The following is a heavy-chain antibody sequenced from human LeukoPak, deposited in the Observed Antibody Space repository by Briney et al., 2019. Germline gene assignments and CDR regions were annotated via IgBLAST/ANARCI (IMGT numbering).Heavy chain of an antibody. CDR3: AGSRYCSGGTRYATFDY. V-gene: IGHV4-4*07. D-gene: IGHD2-15*01. CDR1: GGSISSSY. J-gene: IGHJ4*02. CDR2: IYTSGST. Sequence: SETLSLTCTVSGGSISSSYWSWIRQPAGKGLEYIGRIYTSGSTNYNPSLKSRVTMSVDTSKNHFSLKLSSVTAADTALYYCAGSRYCSGGTRYATFDYWGQGTLVTVSS.